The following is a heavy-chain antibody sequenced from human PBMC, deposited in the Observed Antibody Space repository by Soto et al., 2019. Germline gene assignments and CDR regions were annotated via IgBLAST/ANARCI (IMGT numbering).Heavy chain of an antibody. J-gene: IGHJ3*01. Sequence: VQLLESGGDLVQPGGSLRLSCVASGFILNNYAMSWVRQAPGKGLEWVSTIGGTDGDSDGVTWYEDSVKGRFTISRDSAANTLILNMDNLIAEDSDLSFWVKRGRNWGAFDFWGQGTTVVVSS. CDR1: GFILNNYA. D-gene: IGHD7-27*01. CDR3: VKRGRNWGAFDF. V-gene: IGHV3-23*01. CDR2: IGGTDGDSDGVT.